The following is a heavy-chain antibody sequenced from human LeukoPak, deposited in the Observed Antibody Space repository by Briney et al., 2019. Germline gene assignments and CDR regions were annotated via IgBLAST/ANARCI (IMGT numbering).Heavy chain of an antibody. J-gene: IGHJ4*02. V-gene: IGHV5-51*01. CDR1: GYSFTSYW. Sequence: GESLKISCKGSGYSFTSYWIAWVRQMPGKGLGWMGIIYPGDSDTRYSPSFQGQVTISADRSITTAYLQWSSLKASDTAMYYCARRPKDSNGYVFDYWGQGTLVTVSS. CDR2: IYPGDSDT. CDR3: ARRPKDSNGYVFDY. D-gene: IGHD3-22*01.